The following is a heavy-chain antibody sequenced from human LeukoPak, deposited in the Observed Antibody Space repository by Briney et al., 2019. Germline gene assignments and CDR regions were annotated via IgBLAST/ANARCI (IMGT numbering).Heavy chain of an antibody. CDR2: ISGSGGST. J-gene: IGHJ3*02. D-gene: IGHD6-19*01. Sequence: GGSLRLSCAASGFTFSSYAMSWVRQAPGKGLEWVSAISGSGGSTYYADSVKGRFTISRDNSKNTLYLQMNSLGAEDTAVYYCAKLEQWLGYAFDIWGQGTMVTVSS. V-gene: IGHV3-23*01. CDR3: AKLEQWLGYAFDI. CDR1: GFTFSSYA.